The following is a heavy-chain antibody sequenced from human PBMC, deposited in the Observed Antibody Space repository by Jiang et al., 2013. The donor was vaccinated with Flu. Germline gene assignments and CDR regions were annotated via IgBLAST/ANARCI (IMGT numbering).Heavy chain of an antibody. CDR3: AIHGDYVFEADEAFDI. V-gene: IGHV5-51*01. J-gene: IGHJ3*02. D-gene: IGHD4-17*01. Sequence: YWIGWVRQMPGKGLEWMGIIYPGDSDTRYSPSFQGQVTISADKSISTAYLQWSSLKASDTAMYYCAIHGDYVFEADEAFDIWGQGTMVTVSS. CDR2: IYPGDSDT. CDR1: YW.